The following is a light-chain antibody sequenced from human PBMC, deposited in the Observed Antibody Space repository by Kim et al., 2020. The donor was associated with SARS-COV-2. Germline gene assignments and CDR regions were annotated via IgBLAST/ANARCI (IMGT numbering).Light chain of an antibody. J-gene: IGLJ3*02. CDR3: SAWDSSLDAWV. CDR2: RIN. V-gene: IGLV10-54*04. CDR1: SNNVGDQG. Sequence: QSDTLTCNGNSNNVGDQGAAGLQLHQGHPPKLLSDRINLRPSGISARFSASRSGNTASLTITGLQAEDEADYYCSAWDSSLDAWVFGGGTQLTVL.